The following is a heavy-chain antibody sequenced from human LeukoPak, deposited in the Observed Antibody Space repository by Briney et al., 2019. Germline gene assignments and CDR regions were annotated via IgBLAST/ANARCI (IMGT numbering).Heavy chain of an antibody. Sequence: GRSLRLSCAASGFTFSSYAMHWVRQAPGKGLEWVAIISSDGSQKFYADSVKGRFTISRDNSKNTLYLQMDSLRAEDTAVHYCAKEMGPMVHGDYWGQGTLVTVSS. CDR3: AKEMGPMVHGDY. CDR1: GFTFSSYA. CDR2: ISSDGSQK. V-gene: IGHV3-30*18. J-gene: IGHJ4*02. D-gene: IGHD2-8*01.